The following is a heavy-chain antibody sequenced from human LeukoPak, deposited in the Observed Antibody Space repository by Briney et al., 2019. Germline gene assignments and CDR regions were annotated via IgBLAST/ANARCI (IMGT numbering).Heavy chain of an antibody. V-gene: IGHV3-7*01. Sequence: VGSLRLSCAASGFTFSRYWMSWVRQAPGKGLEWVANIKQDGSEKYYVDSVKGRFTISRDNAKNSLYLQMNSLRAEDTAVYYCAREAAATITALDYWGQGTLVTVSS. CDR3: AREAAATITALDY. CDR2: IKQDGSEK. D-gene: IGHD5-12*01. CDR1: GFTFSRYW. J-gene: IGHJ4*02.